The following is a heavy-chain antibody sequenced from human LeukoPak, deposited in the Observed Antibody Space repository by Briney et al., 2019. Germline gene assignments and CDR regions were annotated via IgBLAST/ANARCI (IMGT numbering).Heavy chain of an antibody. Sequence: SETLSLTCTVSGGSINNFYWSWIRQPPGKGLERIGYIHYSGDTDYNPSLKSQVTMSVDTSKNQFSLRLNSVTAADTAVYYCARGGWSLDFWGRGTLVTVSS. V-gene: IGHV4-59*01. CDR3: ARGGWSLDF. J-gene: IGHJ2*01. CDR1: GGSINNFY. CDR2: IHYSGDT.